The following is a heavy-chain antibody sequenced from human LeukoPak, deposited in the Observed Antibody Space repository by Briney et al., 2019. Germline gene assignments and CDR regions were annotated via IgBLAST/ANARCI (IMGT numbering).Heavy chain of an antibody. CDR1: GGTFSSYA. J-gene: IGHJ4*02. Sequence: ASVKVSCKASGGTFSSYAISWVRQAPGQGLEWMGWINPNSGGTNYAQKFQGRVTMTRDTSISTAYMELSRLRSDDTAVYYCARLAYGDYSIDYWGQGTLVTVSS. CDR3: ARLAYGDYSIDY. CDR2: INPNSGGT. V-gene: IGHV1-2*02. D-gene: IGHD4-17*01.